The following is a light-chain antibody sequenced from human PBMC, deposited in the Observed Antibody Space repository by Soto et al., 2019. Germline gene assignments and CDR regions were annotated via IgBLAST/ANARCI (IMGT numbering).Light chain of an antibody. CDR3: QQYNNWPYT. CDR1: QSVSSSY. V-gene: IGKV3-20*01. CDR2: GAS. J-gene: IGKJ2*01. Sequence: EIVLTQPPGTLSLSPGERATLSCRASQSVSSSYLAWYQQKPGQAPRLLIYGASSRATGIPDRFGGSGSGTDFTLTISRLEPEDFAVYYCQQYNNWPYTFGQGTKVDIK.